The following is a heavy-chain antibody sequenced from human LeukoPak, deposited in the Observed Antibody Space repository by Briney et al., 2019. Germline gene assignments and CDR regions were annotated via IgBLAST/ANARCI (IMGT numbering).Heavy chain of an antibody. J-gene: IGHJ3*02. V-gene: IGHV4-34*01. CDR3: ARGFFDILTGYYHDAFDI. CDR1: GGSFSGYY. D-gene: IGHD3-9*01. Sequence: SETLSLTCAVYGGSFSGYYWSWIRQPPGKGLEWIGEINHSGSTNYNPSLKSRVTISVDTSKNQFSLMLSSVTAADTAVYYCARGFFDILTGYYHDAFDIWGQGTMVTVSS. CDR2: INHSGST.